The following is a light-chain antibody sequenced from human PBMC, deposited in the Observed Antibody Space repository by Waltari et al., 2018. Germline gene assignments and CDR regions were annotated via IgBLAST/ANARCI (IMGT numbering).Light chain of an antibody. Sequence: EIVLPQSPGTLSLSPGERATLSCRASQSVSSSYLAWYQQKPGQAPRLLIYGASSRATGIPDRFSGSGSGTDFTLTIGRLEPEDFAVYYCQQYGSSPPYTFGQGTKLEIK. CDR3: QQYGSSPPYT. CDR2: GAS. J-gene: IGKJ2*01. CDR1: QSVSSSY. V-gene: IGKV3-20*01.